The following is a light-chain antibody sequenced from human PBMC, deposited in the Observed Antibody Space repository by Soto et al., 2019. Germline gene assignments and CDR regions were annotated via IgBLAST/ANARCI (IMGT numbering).Light chain of an antibody. CDR1: SSDAGGYDF. V-gene: IGLV2-14*03. CDR3: SSYTSISTYV. Sequence: QSALTQPASVSGSPGQSITISCTGTSSDAGGYDFVSWYQHHPGKAPRLMIYDVSHRPSGVSDRFSASKSGNTASLTISGLLAEDEADYYCSSYTSISTYVFGTGTKVTVL. CDR2: DVS. J-gene: IGLJ1*01.